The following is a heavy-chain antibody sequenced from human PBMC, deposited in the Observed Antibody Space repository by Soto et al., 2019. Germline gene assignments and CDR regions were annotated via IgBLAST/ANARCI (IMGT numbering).Heavy chain of an antibody. CDR1: GFTVSNNY. CDR3: AGYSSLDC. J-gene: IGHJ4*02. Sequence: EVQLVQSGGDLVQPGGSLRLSCAASGFTVSNNYTTWVRQAPGKGLELVSLIYSGGSTSYRDSVKGRFTISRDNSKNTLYLQMNSLRVEDTAVYFCAGYSSLDCWGQGTLVTVSS. V-gene: IGHV3-66*01. CDR2: IYSGGST. D-gene: IGHD6-19*01.